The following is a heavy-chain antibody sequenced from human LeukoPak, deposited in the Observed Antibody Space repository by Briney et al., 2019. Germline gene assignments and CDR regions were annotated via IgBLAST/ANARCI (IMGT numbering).Heavy chain of an antibody. CDR1: GFTFSSYA. D-gene: IGHD3-16*02. J-gene: IGHJ1*01. Sequence: PGGSLRLSCAASGFTFSSYAMSWVRQAPGKGLEWVSAISGSSSYIYYADSVKGRFTISRDNAKNSLYLQMNSLRAEDTAVYYCAREGTNYVWGSYRSVNGFQHWGQGTLVTVSS. V-gene: IGHV3-21*01. CDR3: AREGTNYVWGSYRSVNGFQH. CDR2: ISGSSSYI.